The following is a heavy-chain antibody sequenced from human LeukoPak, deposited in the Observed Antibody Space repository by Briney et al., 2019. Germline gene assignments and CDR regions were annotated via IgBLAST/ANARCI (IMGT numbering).Heavy chain of an antibody. CDR1: GGSISSGSDY. Sequence: SQTLSLTCTVSGGSISSGSDYWSWIRQPAGKGLEWIGRIYTSGITDYNPSLKSRVTISIDTSKNQFSLKLSSVTAADTAVYYCARCPQDWSEYYYMDVWGKGTTVTVSS. D-gene: IGHD3-9*01. CDR3: ARCPQDWSEYYYMDV. V-gene: IGHV4-61*02. CDR2: IYTSGIT. J-gene: IGHJ6*03.